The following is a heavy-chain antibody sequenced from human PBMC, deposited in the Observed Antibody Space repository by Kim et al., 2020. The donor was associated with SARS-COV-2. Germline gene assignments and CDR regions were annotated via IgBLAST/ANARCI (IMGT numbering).Heavy chain of an antibody. CDR2: ISANGGST. CDR3: ANRVGAPNSRIYFDP. D-gene: IGHD1-26*01. CDR1: GFIFSNYA. Sequence: GGSLRLSCAASGFIFSNYAMSWVRQAPGKGLEWVSSISANGGSTYYADSVEDRFTVSRDNSKNTLYLQMSSLRAEDTAIYYCANRVGAPNSRIYFDPWGQGTLVTVSS. V-gene: IGHV3-23*01. J-gene: IGHJ5*02.